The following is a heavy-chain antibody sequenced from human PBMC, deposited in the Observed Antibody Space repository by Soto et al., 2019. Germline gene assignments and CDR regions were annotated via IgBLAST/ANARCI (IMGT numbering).Heavy chain of an antibody. V-gene: IGHV4-30-4*01. J-gene: IGHJ4*02. CDR3: ARDHYDYVWGSYSYFDY. CDR1: GGSISSGDYY. D-gene: IGHD3-16*01. CDR2: IYYSGST. Sequence: QVQLQESGPGLVKPSQTLSLTCTVSGGSISSGDYYWSWIRQPPGKGLEWIGYIYYSGSTYYNPSLKSQVTISVDTSKNQFSLKLSSVTAADTAVYYCARDHYDYVWGSYSYFDYWGQGTLVTVSS.